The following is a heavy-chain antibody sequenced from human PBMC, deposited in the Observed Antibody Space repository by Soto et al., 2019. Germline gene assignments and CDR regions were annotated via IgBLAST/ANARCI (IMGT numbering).Heavy chain of an antibody. CDR2: INHIGGT. V-gene: IGHV4-34*01. CDR1: GGSVNGYY. D-gene: IGHD3-3*01. Sequence: SETLSLTCAVYGGSVNGYYWNWIRQPPGKGLEWIGEINHIGGTHYNPSLKSRVTMSVDTSKNQFSLRLSSVTAADTAIYYCATRITVFGLLIPPFDPWGQGTQVTVSS. CDR3: ATRITVFGLLIPPFDP. J-gene: IGHJ5*02.